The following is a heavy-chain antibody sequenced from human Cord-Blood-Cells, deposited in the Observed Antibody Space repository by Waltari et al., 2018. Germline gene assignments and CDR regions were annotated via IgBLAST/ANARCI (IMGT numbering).Heavy chain of an antibody. J-gene: IGHJ3*02. CDR1: GYTFTGYY. V-gene: IGHV1-2*02. D-gene: IGHD3-3*01. CDR3: ARSITIFGVVMSDAFDI. Sequence: QVQLVQSGAEVKKPGASVKVSCKASGYTFTGYYMHWVRQAPGQGLEWMGWINPNSGGTNYARKFQGRVTMTRDTSISTAYMELGRLRSDDTAVYYCARSITIFGVVMSDAFDIWGQGTMVTVSS. CDR2: INPNSGGT.